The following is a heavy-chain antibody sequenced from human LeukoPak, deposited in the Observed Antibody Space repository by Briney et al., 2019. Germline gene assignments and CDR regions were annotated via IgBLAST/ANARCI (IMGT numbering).Heavy chain of an antibody. V-gene: IGHV4-61*02. CDR2: IYTSGST. Sequence: SQTLSLTFTVSGGSISSGSYYWSWIRQPAGKGLEWIGRIYTSGSTNYNPSLKSRVTISVDTSKNHFSLKLRSMAAADTAVYYCARFSISWSYFDSWGQGTLVTVSS. CDR1: GGSISSGSYY. CDR3: ARFSISWSYFDS. D-gene: IGHD6-13*01. J-gene: IGHJ4*02.